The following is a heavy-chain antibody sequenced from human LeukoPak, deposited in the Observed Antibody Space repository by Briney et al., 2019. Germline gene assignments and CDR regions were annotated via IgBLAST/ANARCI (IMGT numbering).Heavy chain of an antibody. CDR1: GGSISGYY. J-gene: IGHJ6*02. CDR2: IYASGTT. D-gene: IGHD6-13*01. V-gene: IGHV4-4*07. CDR3: ARVGSSWYGDYYGMDV. Sequence: SETLSLTCTVSGGSISGYYWSWIRQPAGKGLEWIGRIYASGTTHYNPSFTGRVTISVDPSKSQFSLNLSSVTAADTAVYYCARVGSSWYGDYYGMDVWGQGTTVTVSS.